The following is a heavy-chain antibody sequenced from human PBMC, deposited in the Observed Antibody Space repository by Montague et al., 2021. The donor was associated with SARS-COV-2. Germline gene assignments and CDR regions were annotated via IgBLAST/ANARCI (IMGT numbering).Heavy chain of an antibody. Sequence: SETLSLTCTVSGGSISSSSYYWGWIRQPPGKGLEWIGETYHSGSTNYNPSLRGRVTISVDKSKNQFSLKVNSVSAADTAVYYCARLGVVPSPRTFDPWGQGTLVTVSS. CDR2: TYHSGST. J-gene: IGHJ5*02. CDR3: ARLGVVPSPRTFDP. CDR1: GGSISSSSYY. V-gene: IGHV4-61*05. D-gene: IGHD3-10*01.